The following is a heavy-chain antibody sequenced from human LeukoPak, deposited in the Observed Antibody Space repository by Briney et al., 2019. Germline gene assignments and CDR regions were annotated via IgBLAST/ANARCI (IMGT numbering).Heavy chain of an antibody. CDR3: ARAPYDILTGSYFDF. CDR1: GFTFSSYS. V-gene: IGHV3-53*01. Sequence: GGSLRLSCAASGFTFSSYSMNWVRQAPGKGLEWVSVIYDSGRIYYSDSVKGRFTISRDNSKNMLYLQMNSLRVEDTALYYCARAPYDILTGSYFDFWGQGTLVTVSS. D-gene: IGHD3-9*01. J-gene: IGHJ4*02. CDR2: IYDSGRI.